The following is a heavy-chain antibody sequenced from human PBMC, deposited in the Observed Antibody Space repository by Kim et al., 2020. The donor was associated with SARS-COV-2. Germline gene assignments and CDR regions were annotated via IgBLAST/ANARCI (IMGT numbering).Heavy chain of an antibody. V-gene: IGHV4-34*01. CDR2: GST. CDR3: ARIEVVDFDY. D-gene: IGHD2-21*01. Sequence: GSTSYTPSLKRRVTIAVDTYKNQFSLKLSSVTAADTAVYYCARIEVVDFDYWGQGTLVTVSS. J-gene: IGHJ4*02.